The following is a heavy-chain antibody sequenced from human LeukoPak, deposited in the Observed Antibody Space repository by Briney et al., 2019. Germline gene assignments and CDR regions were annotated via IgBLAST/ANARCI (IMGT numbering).Heavy chain of an antibody. CDR2: IKQDGSEK. CDR3: AREGRLRYDFWSGYHAFDI. CDR1: GFTFSSYW. J-gene: IGHJ3*02. Sequence: GGSLRLSCAASGFTFSSYWMSWFRKAPGKGLEWVANIKQDGSEKYYVDSVKGRFTISRDNAKNSLYLQMNSLRAEDTAVYYCAREGRLRYDFWSGYHAFDIWGQGTMVTVSS. D-gene: IGHD3-3*01. V-gene: IGHV3-7*01.